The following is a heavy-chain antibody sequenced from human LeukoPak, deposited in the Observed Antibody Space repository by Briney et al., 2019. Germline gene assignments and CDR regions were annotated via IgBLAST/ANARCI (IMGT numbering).Heavy chain of an antibody. CDR2: INPTSGAT. CDR3: ASSRDGYNLDFDY. V-gene: IGHV1-2*02. Sequence: IHRVRQAPRQGLEWTGWINPTSGATNYAQKFQGRVTMTRDTSISTAYMELSRLRSDDTAVYYCASSRDGYNLDFDYWGQGTLVTVSS. D-gene: IGHD5-24*01. J-gene: IGHJ4*02.